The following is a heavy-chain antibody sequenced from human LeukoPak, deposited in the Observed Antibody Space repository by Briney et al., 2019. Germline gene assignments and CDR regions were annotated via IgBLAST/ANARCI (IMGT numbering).Heavy chain of an antibody. V-gene: IGHV3-7*05. CDR2: IKEDGSEK. CDR3: ARDGAYYYDSSGSLDY. CDR1: GFTFSRHF. J-gene: IGHJ4*02. Sequence: GGSLILSCAASGFTFSRHFMSWVRQAPGKGLEWVANIKEDGSEKCYVDSVKGRFTISRDNAKNSLYLQMNSLRAEDTAVYYCARDGAYYYDSSGSLDYWGQGTLVTVSS. D-gene: IGHD3-22*01.